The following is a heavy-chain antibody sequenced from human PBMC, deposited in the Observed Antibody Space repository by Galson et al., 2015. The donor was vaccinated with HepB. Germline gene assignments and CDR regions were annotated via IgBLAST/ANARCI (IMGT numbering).Heavy chain of an antibody. CDR3: ARVADADYGDHSHFDY. CDR1: GFTFSDYY. CDR2: ISSSSTYT. V-gene: IGHV3-11*06. J-gene: IGHJ4*02. Sequence: SLRLSCAASGFTFSDYYMSWIRQAPGKGLEWVSYISSSSTYTNYADSVKGRFTISRDNAKKSLYLQINSLGAEDTAVYYCARVADADYGDHSHFDYWGQGTLVTVSS. D-gene: IGHD4-17*01.